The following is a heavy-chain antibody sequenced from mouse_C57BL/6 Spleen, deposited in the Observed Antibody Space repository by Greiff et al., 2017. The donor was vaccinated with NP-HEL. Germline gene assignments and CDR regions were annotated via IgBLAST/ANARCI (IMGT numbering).Heavy chain of an antibody. CDR1: GFSFNTYA. CDR3: VRSGTWAWFAY. CDR2: IRSKSNNYAT. Sequence: EVQLVESGGGLVQPKGSLKLSCAASGFSFNTYAMNWVRQAPGKGLEWVARIRSKSNNYATYYADSVKDRFTISRDDSESMLYLQMNNLKTEDTAMYYFVRSGTWAWFAYWGPGTLVTVSA. V-gene: IGHV10-1*01. J-gene: IGHJ3*01. D-gene: IGHD4-1*01.